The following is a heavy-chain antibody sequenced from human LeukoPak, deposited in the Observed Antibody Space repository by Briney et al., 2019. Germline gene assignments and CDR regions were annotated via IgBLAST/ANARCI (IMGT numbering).Heavy chain of an antibody. D-gene: IGHD3-9*01. CDR2: ISSGGST. J-gene: IGHJ3*02. CDR1: GFTVSSNY. Sequence: GGSLRLSCAASGFTVSSNYMSWVRQAPGKGLEGVSVISSGGSTYYADSVKGRFTISRDNSKNTLYLQMNSLRAEDTAVYYCAREPTYYDILTGYYGDAFDIWGQGTMVTVSS. V-gene: IGHV3-66*01. CDR3: AREPTYYDILTGYYGDAFDI.